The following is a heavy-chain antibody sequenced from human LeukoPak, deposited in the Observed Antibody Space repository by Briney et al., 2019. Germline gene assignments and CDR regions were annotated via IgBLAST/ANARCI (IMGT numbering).Heavy chain of an antibody. CDR3: ARDHKTDGYFYWYFDL. V-gene: IGHV1-46*01. CDR1: GYTFTSYY. J-gene: IGHJ2*01. CDR2: INPSGGST. D-gene: IGHD5-18*01. Sequence: ASVKVSCKASGYTFTSYYMHWVRQAPGQGLEWMGIINPSGGSTSYAQKFRGRVTMTRDTSTSTVYMELSSLRAEDTAVYYCARDHKTDGYFYWYFDLWGRGTLVTVSS.